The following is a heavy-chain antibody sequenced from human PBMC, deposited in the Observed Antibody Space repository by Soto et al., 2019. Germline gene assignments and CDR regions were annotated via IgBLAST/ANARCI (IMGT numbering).Heavy chain of an antibody. CDR2: IYYSGST. V-gene: IGHV4-39*01. D-gene: IGHD3-3*01. Sequence: SETLSLTCTVSGGSISGSSYYWGWIRQPPGKGLEWIGSIYYSGSTYYNPSLKSRVTISVDTSKNQFSLKLSSVTAADTAVYYCARRPITIFGVVSSFDYWGQGTLVTVSS. CDR3: ARRPITIFGVVSSFDY. CDR1: GGSISGSSYY. J-gene: IGHJ4*02.